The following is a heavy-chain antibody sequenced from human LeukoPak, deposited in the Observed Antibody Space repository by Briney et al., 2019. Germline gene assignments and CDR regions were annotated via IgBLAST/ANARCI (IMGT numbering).Heavy chain of an antibody. Sequence: SETLSLTCTVSGGSINSGFYYWNWIRQPAGKGLEWIGRIYTSGSTNYNPFLKSRVTISVDTSKNQFSLKLNSVTAADTAVYYCARGANNWFGPWGQGTLVTVSS. CDR3: ARGANNWFGP. CDR1: GGSINSGFYY. CDR2: IYTSGST. J-gene: IGHJ5*02. V-gene: IGHV4-61*02.